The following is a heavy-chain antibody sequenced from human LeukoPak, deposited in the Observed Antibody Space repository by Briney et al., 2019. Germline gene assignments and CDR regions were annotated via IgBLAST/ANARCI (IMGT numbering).Heavy chain of an antibody. V-gene: IGHV3-11*01. Sequence: GGSLRLSCAASGFTFSDYYMSWIRQAPGKGLEWVSYISSSGSTIYYADSVKGRFTISRDNAKNSLYLQMNSLRAEDTAVYYCVRVQYHDNDGHRYHGGLDVWGRGTMVTVSS. CDR2: ISSSGSTI. D-gene: IGHD3-9*01. CDR1: GFTFSDYY. J-gene: IGHJ3*01. CDR3: VRVQYHDNDGHRYHGGLDV.